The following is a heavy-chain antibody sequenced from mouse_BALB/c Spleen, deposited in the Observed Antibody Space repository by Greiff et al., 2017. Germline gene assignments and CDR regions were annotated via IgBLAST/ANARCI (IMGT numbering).Heavy chain of an antibody. D-gene: IGHD2-1*01. Sequence: EVQRVESGGGLVKPGGSLKLSCAASGFTFSSYTMSWVRQTPEKRLEWVATISSGGGNTYYPDSVKGRFTISRDNAKNNLYLQMSSLRSEDTALYYCARYRGNYVGAMDYWGQGTSVTVSS. J-gene: IGHJ4*01. V-gene: IGHV5-9*03. CDR1: GFTFSSYT. CDR3: ARYRGNYVGAMDY. CDR2: ISSGGGNT.